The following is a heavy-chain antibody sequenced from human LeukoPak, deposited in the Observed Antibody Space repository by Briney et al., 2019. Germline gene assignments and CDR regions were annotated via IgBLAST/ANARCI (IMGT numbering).Heavy chain of an antibody. CDR1: GFTFSSYS. V-gene: IGHV3-21*01. D-gene: IGHD2-2*03. J-gene: IGHJ6*04. CDR3: ASGYCSSTSCYPYYYGMDV. CDR2: ISSSSYI. Sequence: GGSLRLSCAASGFTFSSYSMNWVRQAPGKGLEWVSSISSSSYIYYADSVKGRFTISRDNSKNTLYLQMNSLRAEDTAVYYCASGYCSSTSCYPYYYGMDVWGKGTTVTVSS.